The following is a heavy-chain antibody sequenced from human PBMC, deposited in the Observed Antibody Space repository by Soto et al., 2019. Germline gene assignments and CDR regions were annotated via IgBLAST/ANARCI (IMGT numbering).Heavy chain of an antibody. Sequence: PGGSLKISCLTSGYTFSNFWICWGRHMPGKGLEWMGVVYPCDSSTRYSPSFQGQVTISADKSINTAYLQRNSLKASDSAIYYCARHPGHTSEGHSLSHGNLLTV. J-gene: IGHJ5*01. CDR1: GYTFSNFW. CDR3: ARHPGHTSEGHS. CDR2: VYPCDSST. V-gene: IGHV5-51*01.